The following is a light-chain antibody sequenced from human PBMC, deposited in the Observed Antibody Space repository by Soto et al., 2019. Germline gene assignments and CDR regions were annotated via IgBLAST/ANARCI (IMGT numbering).Light chain of an antibody. CDR3: QQYNNWPPLT. CDR1: QSVSSN. CDR2: GAS. V-gene: IGKV3-15*01. J-gene: IGKJ4*01. Sequence: MGMTQSPATLSVSRGERASLSCRASQSVSSNLAWYQQKLGQAPRLLIYGASTRATGIPARFSGSGSGREFTLTISSLQSEDFAVYYCQQYNNWPPLTFGGGTKVDI.